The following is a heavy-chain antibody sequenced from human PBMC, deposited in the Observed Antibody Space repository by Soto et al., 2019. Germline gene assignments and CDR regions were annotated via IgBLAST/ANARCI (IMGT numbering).Heavy chain of an antibody. J-gene: IGHJ4*02. CDR3: ARDRGRFLEWLLRPHYFDY. CDR1: GYTFTSYG. CDR2: ISAYNGNT. V-gene: IGHV1-18*03. D-gene: IGHD3-3*01. Sequence: GASVKVSCKASGYTFTSYGISWVRQAPGQGLEWMGWISAYNGNTNYAQKLQGRVTMTTDTSTSTAYMELRSLRSDDMAVYYCARDRGRFLEWLLRPHYFDYWGQGTLVTVSS.